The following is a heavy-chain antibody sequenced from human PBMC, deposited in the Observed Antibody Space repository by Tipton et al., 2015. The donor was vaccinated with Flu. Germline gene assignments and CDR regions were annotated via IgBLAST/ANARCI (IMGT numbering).Heavy chain of an antibody. CDR1: GLTLSSFA. J-gene: IGHJ6*02. CDR3: ARDHPPSITVLGEITDYFGMAV. D-gene: IGHD3-3*01. V-gene: IGHV3-11*01. Sequence: SLRLSCEGFGLTLSSFAMSWIRQLPGKGLEWASHISSSGSTINYADSVKGRFTISRDNAKNSLYLQMNSLRAEDTAVYYCARDHPPSITVLGEITDYFGMAVWGQGTTVTVSS. CDR2: ISSSGSTI.